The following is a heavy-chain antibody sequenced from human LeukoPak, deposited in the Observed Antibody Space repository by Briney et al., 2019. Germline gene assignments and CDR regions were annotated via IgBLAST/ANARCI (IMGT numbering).Heavy chain of an antibody. Sequence: VASVKLSCKASGYTFTSYGISWVRQAPGQGLEWMGWISAYNSNTNYAQKLQGRVTMTTDTSTSTAYMELKSLRSDDTAVYYCARDSQVVVPAAASPDAFDSWGQGTMVTVSS. CDR2: ISAYNSNT. D-gene: IGHD2-2*01. CDR3: ARDSQVVVPAAASPDAFDS. CDR1: GYTFTSYG. V-gene: IGHV1-18*01. J-gene: IGHJ3*02.